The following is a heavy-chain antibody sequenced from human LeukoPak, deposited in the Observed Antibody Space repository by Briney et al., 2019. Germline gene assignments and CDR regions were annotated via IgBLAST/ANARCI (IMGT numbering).Heavy chain of an antibody. CDR3: ARAHVPITIFGVVHYNDY. D-gene: IGHD3-3*01. J-gene: IGHJ4*02. Sequence: PGGSLRLSCAASGFTFSTYTMNWVRQAPGKGLEWVSSISGSSSYIYYADSAKGRFTISRDNAKNSLFLQLNSLRAEDTAVYYCARAHVPITIFGVVHYNDYSGQGTLVTVSS. V-gene: IGHV3-21*01. CDR1: GFTFSTYT. CDR2: ISGSSSYI.